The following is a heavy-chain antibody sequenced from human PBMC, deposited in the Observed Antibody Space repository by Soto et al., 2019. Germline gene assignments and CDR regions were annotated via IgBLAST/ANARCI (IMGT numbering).Heavy chain of an antibody. D-gene: IGHD3-10*01. J-gene: IGHJ4*02. Sequence: ASVKVSCKTSGYTFSSIGISWVRQAPGQGLEWMGWISPHKGDTYYAQRLQGRVTMTTDTSTSTAYMELRSLRSEDTAVYFCARDLDGSGSYYTNYWGQGTLVTVPQ. CDR2: ISPHKGDT. V-gene: IGHV1-18*01. CDR3: ARDLDGSGSYYTNY. CDR1: GYTFSSIG.